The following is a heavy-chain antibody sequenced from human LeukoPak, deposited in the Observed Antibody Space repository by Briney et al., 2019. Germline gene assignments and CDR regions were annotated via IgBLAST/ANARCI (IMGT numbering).Heavy chain of an antibody. Sequence: GGSLRHSCAASGFTFSSYAMSCVRQAPGKGLEWGSTISGSGGSTYYADSVKGPFTISTDNSQNTLYLHIDTPRAEDTAVYYCMELLNYWGQGTLVTVSS. V-gene: IGHV3-23*01. CDR3: MELLNY. D-gene: IGHD1-26*01. CDR2: ISGSGGST. J-gene: IGHJ4*02. CDR1: GFTFSSYA.